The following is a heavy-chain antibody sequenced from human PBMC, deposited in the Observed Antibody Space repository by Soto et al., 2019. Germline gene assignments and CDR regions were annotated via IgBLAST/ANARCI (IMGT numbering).Heavy chain of an antibody. D-gene: IGHD2-2*01. CDR2: MYYSGSA. V-gene: IGHV4-39*01. CDR1: GGSISSSNYF. J-gene: IGHJ5*02. Sequence: SETLSLTCTVSGGSISSSNYFWGWIRQPPGKGLEWIGSMYYSGSAYYSPSLKSRVTMSVDTSKNQLSLKLSSVTAADTAVYYCARLHCNSPNCVPLDPWGQGILVTVSS. CDR3: ARLHCNSPNCVPLDP.